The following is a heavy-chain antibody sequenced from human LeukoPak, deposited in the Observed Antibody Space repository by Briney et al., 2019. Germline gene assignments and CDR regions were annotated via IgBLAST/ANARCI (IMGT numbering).Heavy chain of an antibody. CDR1: GFTFTNYE. CDR2: ISSSSAYI. Sequence: GGSLRLSCAASGFTFTNYEMTWVRQAPGKGLEWVSSISSSSAYIFYSDSVKGRFTISRDNAQSSLYLQMNSLRAEDTAVYYCARQAVARPFDLWGQGTMVAVSS. CDR3: ARQAVARPFDL. J-gene: IGHJ3*01. V-gene: IGHV3-21*06.